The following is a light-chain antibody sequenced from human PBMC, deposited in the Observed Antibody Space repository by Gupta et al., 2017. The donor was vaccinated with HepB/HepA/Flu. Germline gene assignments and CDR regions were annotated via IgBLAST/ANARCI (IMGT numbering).Light chain of an antibody. CDR3: QAWDSSRGG. CDR2: QDS. J-gene: IGLJ2*01. V-gene: IGLV3-1*01. Sequence: SSELTQPPSVSVSPGQTASITCSGDKLGDKYACWYQQKPGQSPVLVIYQDSKRPSGLPERFSGSNSKNTATLTISVTQARDESDYYCQAWDSSRGGFGGGAKLTVL. CDR1: KLGDKY.